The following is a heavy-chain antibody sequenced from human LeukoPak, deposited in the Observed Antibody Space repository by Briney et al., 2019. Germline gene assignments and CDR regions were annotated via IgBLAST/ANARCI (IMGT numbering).Heavy chain of an antibody. CDR2: FSGSGGST. CDR1: GFTFSNAW. Sequence: GGSLRLSCAASGFTFSNAWMSWVRQAPGKGLEWVSTFSGSGGSTHYADSMKGRFTISRDNSKNTLYLQMNSLRAEDTAVYYCARCTTGRTFGSLREIKKSREIDYWGQGTLVTVSS. D-gene: IGHD1-1*01. V-gene: IGHV3-23*01. CDR3: ARCTTGRTFGSLREIKKSREIDY. J-gene: IGHJ4*02.